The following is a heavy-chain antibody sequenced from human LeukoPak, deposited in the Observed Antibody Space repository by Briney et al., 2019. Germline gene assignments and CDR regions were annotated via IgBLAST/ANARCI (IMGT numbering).Heavy chain of an antibody. Sequence: GGSLRLSCAASGFTFSSYWMSWVRQAPGKGLEWVANIKQDGSEKYYVDSVKGRFTISRDNAKNSLYLQMNSLRAEDTAVYYCARDAYIAAAGTFYFDYWGQGTLVTASS. CDR2: IKQDGSEK. CDR3: ARDAYIAAAGTFYFDY. V-gene: IGHV3-7*01. D-gene: IGHD6-13*01. J-gene: IGHJ4*02. CDR1: GFTFSSYW.